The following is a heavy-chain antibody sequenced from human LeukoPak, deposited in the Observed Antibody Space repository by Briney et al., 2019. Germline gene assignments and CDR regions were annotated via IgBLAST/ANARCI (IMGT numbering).Heavy chain of an antibody. Sequence: GGSLRLSCAASGFTFSSYELNWGRQGPGQGLERVSYISSSGSTIYYADSVKGRFTISRENAKNSLYLQMNSLRAEDTAVYYCGRGGKVEQLVLARWGQGSLVTVSS. CDR2: ISSSGSTI. D-gene: IGHD6-13*01. CDR3: GRGGKVEQLVLAR. CDR1: GFTFSSYE. J-gene: IGHJ4*02. V-gene: IGHV3-48*03.